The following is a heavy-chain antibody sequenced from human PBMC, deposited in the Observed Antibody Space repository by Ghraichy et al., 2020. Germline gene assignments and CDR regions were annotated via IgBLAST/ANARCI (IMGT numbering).Heavy chain of an antibody. Sequence: ASVKVSCKASGYTFTSYAMNWVRQAPGQGLEWMGWINTNTGTPTYAQGFTGRFVFSLDTSVSTAYLQISSLKAEDTAVYYCARIPFRIVVIAAGMFDYWGQGTLVTVSS. V-gene: IGHV7-4-1*02. CDR1: GYTFTSYA. D-gene: IGHD2-2*01. J-gene: IGHJ4*02. CDR2: INTNTGTP. CDR3: ARIPFRIVVIAAGMFDY.